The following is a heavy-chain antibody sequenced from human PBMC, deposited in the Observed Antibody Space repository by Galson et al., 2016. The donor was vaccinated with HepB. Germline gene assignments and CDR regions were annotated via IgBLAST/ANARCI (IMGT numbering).Heavy chain of an antibody. D-gene: IGHD3-10*01. V-gene: IGHV4-39*01. CDR2: IYYSGST. Sequence: SETLSLTCTVSGGSISGSSYYWGWIRQPPGKGLEWIGSIYYSGSTYYNPSLKSRVTISVDTSKNQFPLKLSSVTAADTAVCYCARHGSGSFNYYYYYYMDVWGKGTTVTVSS. J-gene: IGHJ6*03. CDR3: ARHGSGSFNYYYYYYMDV. CDR1: GGSISGSSYY.